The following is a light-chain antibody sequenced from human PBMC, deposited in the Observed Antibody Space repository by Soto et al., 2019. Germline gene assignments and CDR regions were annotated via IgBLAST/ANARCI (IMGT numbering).Light chain of an antibody. CDR2: GAS. CDR1: QSVRSN. Sequence: EIVMTQSPATLSVSPGERATLSCRASQSVRSNLAWYQHRPGQAPRLLINGASTRAPGIPGRFSGSGSGTEFTLTITRLEPEDSALYYCQKYETSPYTFGQGTKLEIK. J-gene: IGKJ2*01. CDR3: QKYETSPYT. V-gene: IGKV3-15*01.